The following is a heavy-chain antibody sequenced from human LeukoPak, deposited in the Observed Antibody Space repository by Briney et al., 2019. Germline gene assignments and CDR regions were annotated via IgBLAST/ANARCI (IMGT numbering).Heavy chain of an antibody. CDR3: ARGPYGDYEVYYGMDV. CDR2: IYYSGST. V-gene: IGHV4-30-4*01. Sequence: SETLSLTCTVSGGSISSGDYYWSWIRQPPGKGLEWIGYIYYSGSTYYNPFLKSRVTISVDTSKNQFSLKLSSVTAADTAVYYCARGPYGDYEVYYGMDVWGQGTTVTVSS. D-gene: IGHD4-17*01. CDR1: GGSISSGDYY. J-gene: IGHJ6*02.